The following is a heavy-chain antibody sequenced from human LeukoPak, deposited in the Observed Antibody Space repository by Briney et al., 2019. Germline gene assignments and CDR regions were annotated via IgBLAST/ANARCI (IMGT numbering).Heavy chain of an antibody. Sequence: ASVKVSCKASGYTFTGYYMHWVRQAPGQGLEWMGWINPNSGGTNYAQKFQGRVTMTRGTSISTAYMELSRLRSDDTAVYYCARGVLRFLESYNWFDPWGQGTLVTVSS. CDR3: ARGVLRFLESYNWFDP. J-gene: IGHJ5*02. CDR2: INPNSGGT. V-gene: IGHV1-2*02. CDR1: GYTFTGYY. D-gene: IGHD3-3*01.